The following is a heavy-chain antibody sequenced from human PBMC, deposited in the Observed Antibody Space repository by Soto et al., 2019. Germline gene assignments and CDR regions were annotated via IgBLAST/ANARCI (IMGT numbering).Heavy chain of an antibody. Sequence: SETMCLTCTVLGGSISSYYGSWIRQPTGKGLEWIWRIYTSGSTNYNPSLKSRVTMSVDTSKNQFSLKLSSVTAADTAVYYCARGSAYDSSGYTPYGMDVWGQGTTVTVSS. J-gene: IGHJ6*02. CDR3: ARGSAYDSSGYTPYGMDV. CDR1: GGSISSYY. D-gene: IGHD3-22*01. CDR2: IYTSGST. V-gene: IGHV4-4*07.